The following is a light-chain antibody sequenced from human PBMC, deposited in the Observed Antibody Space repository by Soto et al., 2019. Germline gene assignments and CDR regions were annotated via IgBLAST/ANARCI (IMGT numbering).Light chain of an antibody. CDR1: SSDVGSYNR. J-gene: IGLJ1*01. CDR3: SSFTTSSTYV. V-gene: IGLV2-18*02. CDR2: DVS. Sequence: QSVLTQPPSVSGSPGQSVAISCTGTSSDVGSYNRVSWYQQPPGIAPKLMIYDVSNRPSGVPDRFSGSKSGNTASLTISGLQAEDEADYYCSSFTTSSTYVFGTGTKVTVL.